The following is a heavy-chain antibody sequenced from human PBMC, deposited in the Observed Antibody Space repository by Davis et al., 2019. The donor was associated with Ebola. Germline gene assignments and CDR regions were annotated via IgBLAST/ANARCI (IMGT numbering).Heavy chain of an antibody. J-gene: IGHJ4*02. Sequence: GESLKISCAASGFTFKDYYMSWVRQAPGKGLEWVAVISYDGSNKYYADSVKGRFTFSRDNSKNTLYLQMNSLRAEDTALYYCARDLTYGGQLGPGDYWGQGTLVTVSS. CDR3: ARDLTYGGQLGPGDY. CDR2: ISYDGSNK. CDR1: GFTFKDYY. V-gene: IGHV3-30-3*01. D-gene: IGHD4/OR15-4a*01.